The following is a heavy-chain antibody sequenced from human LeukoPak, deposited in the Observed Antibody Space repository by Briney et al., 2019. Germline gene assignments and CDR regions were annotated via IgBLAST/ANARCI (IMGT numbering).Heavy chain of an antibody. CDR3: ALGGDSSGYDYYFDY. CDR2: IYPADSDT. Sequence: GESLKISCKGSGYSFTSYWIGWVRQMPGKGLEWMGIIYPADSDTRYSPSFQGQVTISADKSISTAYLQWSSLKASDTAMYYCALGGDSSGYDYYFDYWGQGTLVTVSS. V-gene: IGHV5-51*01. D-gene: IGHD3-22*01. J-gene: IGHJ4*02. CDR1: GYSFTSYW.